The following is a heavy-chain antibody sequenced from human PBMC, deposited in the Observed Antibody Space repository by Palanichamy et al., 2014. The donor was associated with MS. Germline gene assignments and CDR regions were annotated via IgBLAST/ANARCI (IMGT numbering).Heavy chain of an antibody. CDR2: ISSSGSTI. V-gene: IGHV3-48*03. CDR1: GFTFSSYE. J-gene: IGHJ4*02. Sequence: EVQLVESGGGLVQPGGSLRLSCAASGFTFSSYEMNWVRQAPGKGLEWLSYISSSGSTIYYADSVKGRFTISRDNAENSLYLQMNSLRAEDTAVYYCARDPSGGRYGDYWGQGTLVTVSS. D-gene: IGHD1-26*01. CDR3: ARDPSGGRYGDY.